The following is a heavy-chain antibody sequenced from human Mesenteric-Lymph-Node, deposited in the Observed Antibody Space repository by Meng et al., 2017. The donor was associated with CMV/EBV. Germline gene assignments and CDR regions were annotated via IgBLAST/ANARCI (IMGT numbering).Heavy chain of an antibody. D-gene: IGHD4-23*01. CDR1: GGSFSGYY. CDR3: ARHQRWLKSEGGFNY. J-gene: IGHJ4*02. V-gene: IGHV4-34*01. CDR2: INHSGST. Sequence: HVHLKQWGAVVLKPSETQSLTCGVYGGSFSGYYWSWIRQPPGKGLEWIGEINHSGSTNYNPSLKSRVTISVDTSKNQFSLKLSSVTAADTAVYYCARHQRWLKSEGGFNYWGQGTLVTVSS.